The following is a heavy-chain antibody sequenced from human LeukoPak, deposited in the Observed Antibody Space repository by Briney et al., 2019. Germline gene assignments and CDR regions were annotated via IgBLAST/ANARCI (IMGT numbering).Heavy chain of an antibody. Sequence: PGGSLRLSCAASGFTFNTYSMNWVRQAPGKGLEWVSYINDISSTIWYADPVKGRFTISRDNTKNSLYLQMYSLRDEDTAVYYCARDKDYGFDYWGQGTLVAVSS. J-gene: IGHJ4*02. CDR1: GFTFNTYS. V-gene: IGHV3-48*02. D-gene: IGHD4/OR15-4a*01. CDR3: ARDKDYGFDY. CDR2: INDISSTI.